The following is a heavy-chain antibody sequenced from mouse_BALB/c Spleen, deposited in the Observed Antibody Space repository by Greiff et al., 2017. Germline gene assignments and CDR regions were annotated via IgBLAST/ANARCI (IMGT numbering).Heavy chain of an antibody. CDR2: ISYSGST. J-gene: IGHJ3*01. CDR3: ARGGFAY. V-gene: IGHV3-2*02. CDR1: GYSITSDYA. Sequence: VQLQQSGPGLVKPSQSLSLTCTVTGYSITSDYAWNWIRQFPGNKLEWMGYISYSGSTSYNPSLKSRISITRDTSKNQFFLQLNSVTTEDTATYYCARGGFAYWGQGTLVTVSA.